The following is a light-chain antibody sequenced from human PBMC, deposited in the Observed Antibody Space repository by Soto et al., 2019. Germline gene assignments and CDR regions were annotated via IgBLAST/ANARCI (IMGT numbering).Light chain of an antibody. CDR1: QSVLHSSNNKNY. J-gene: IGKJ2*02. V-gene: IGKV4-1*01. CDR2: WAS. CDR3: QQYYSART. Sequence: DIVMTQSPDSLAVSLGERATINCKSSQSVLHSSNNKNYLAWYQQKPGQPPKLLIYWASTRESGVPDRVSGRGSGTDFSLTISSLQAEDVAVYYCQQYYSARTFGQGTKLEIK.